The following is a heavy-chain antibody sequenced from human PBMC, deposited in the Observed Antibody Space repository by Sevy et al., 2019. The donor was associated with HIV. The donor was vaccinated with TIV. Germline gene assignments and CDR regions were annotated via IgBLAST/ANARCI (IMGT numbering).Heavy chain of an antibody. CDR3: ARASKVLLWFGEDNWFDP. J-gene: IGHJ5*02. D-gene: IGHD3-10*01. Sequence: GGSLRLSCAASGFTFSSYWMSWVRQAPGKGLEWVANIKQDGSEKYYVDSLKGRFTISRDNAKNSLYLQMNSLRAEDTAVYYCARASKVLLWFGEDNWFDPWGQGTLVTVS. CDR1: GFTFSSYW. V-gene: IGHV3-7*01. CDR2: IKQDGSEK.